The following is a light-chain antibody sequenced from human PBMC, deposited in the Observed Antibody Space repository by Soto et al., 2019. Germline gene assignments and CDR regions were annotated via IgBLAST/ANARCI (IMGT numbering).Light chain of an antibody. CDR1: SSDVGAYHS. Sequence: QSALTQPASVSGSPGQSFTIPCTGSSSDVGAYHSVSWYQQHPGKAPKLIIFDVSNRPSGVSNRFSGSKSGNTASLTISGRQAEDAADYYCSSFTDTGTVMFGGGTKLTVL. CDR3: SSFTDTGTVM. CDR2: DVS. V-gene: IGLV2-14*03. J-gene: IGLJ3*02.